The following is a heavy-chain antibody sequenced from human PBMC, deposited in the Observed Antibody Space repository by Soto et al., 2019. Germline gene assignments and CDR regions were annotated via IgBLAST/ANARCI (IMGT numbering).Heavy chain of an antibody. D-gene: IGHD2-15*01. V-gene: IGHV3-74*01. CDR1: GFTFSSYW. CDR2: INSDGSST. CDR3: ARTSNILYYFDY. Sequence: GESLRLSCAASGFTFSSYWMHWVRQAPGKGLVWVSRINSDGSSTSYADSVKGRFTISRDNAKNTLYLQMNSLRAEDTAVYYCARTSNILYYFDYWGQGTLVTVSS. J-gene: IGHJ4*02.